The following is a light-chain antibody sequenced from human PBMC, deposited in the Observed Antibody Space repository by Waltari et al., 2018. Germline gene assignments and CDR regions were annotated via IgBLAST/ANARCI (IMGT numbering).Light chain of an antibody. CDR3: QQYDEWPLT. CDR2: GAS. Sequence: ERVMTQSPATLSVSPGERATLSCRASKSVGGNLARYQQKPGQAPRLLIYGASTRATGVPTRFSGSESGTESTLTISSLQSEDFAVYYCQQYDEWPLTFGQGTKVEIK. V-gene: IGKV3-15*01. J-gene: IGKJ1*01. CDR1: KSVGGN.